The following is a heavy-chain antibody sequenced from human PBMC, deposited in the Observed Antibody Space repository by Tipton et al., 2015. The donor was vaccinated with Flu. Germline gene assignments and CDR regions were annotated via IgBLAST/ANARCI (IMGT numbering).Heavy chain of an antibody. J-gene: IGHJ4*02. Sequence: TLSLTCTVSGDSINNNYWSWVRQPPGKGLEWIGSIFHGGSTYYNPSLKSRVTISVDTSKNQFSLKLSSVTAAGTAVYYCATYYYGSGTQSAFDYWGQGTLVTVSS. CDR3: ATYYYGSGTQSAFDY. CDR1: GDSINNNY. D-gene: IGHD3-10*01. CDR2: IFHGGST. V-gene: IGHV4-38-2*02.